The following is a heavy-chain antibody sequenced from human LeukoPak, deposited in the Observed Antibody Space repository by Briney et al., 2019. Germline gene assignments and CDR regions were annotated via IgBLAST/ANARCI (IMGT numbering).Heavy chain of an antibody. CDR1: GGSFSGYY. D-gene: IGHD5-18*01. CDR2: INHSGST. Sequence: PSETLSLTCAVYGGSFSGYYWSWIRQPPGKGLEWIGEINHSGSTNYNPSLKSRVTISVDTSKNQFSLKLSSVTAADTAVYYCARNVRGYSYGYGDYWGQGTLVTVSS. J-gene: IGHJ4*02. CDR3: ARNVRGYSYGYGDY. V-gene: IGHV4-34*01.